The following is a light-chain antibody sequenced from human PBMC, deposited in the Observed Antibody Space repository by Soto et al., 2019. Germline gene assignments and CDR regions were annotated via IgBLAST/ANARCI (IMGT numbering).Light chain of an antibody. CDR1: SGDVGGYDY. CDR2: EVS. Sequence: QSALAQPASVSGSPGQSITISCTGTSGDVGGYDYVSWYQQHPGKAPKLMIYEVSNRPSGVSNRFSGSKSGNTASLTISGLQAEDEADYYCTSFTSSNTWVFGTGTKVTVL. J-gene: IGLJ1*01. CDR3: TSFTSSNTWV. V-gene: IGLV2-14*01.